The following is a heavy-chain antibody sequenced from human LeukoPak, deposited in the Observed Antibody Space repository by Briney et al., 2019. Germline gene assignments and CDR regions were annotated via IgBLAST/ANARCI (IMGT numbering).Heavy chain of an antibody. CDR3: TRGSSAYGHPLSPLLDS. J-gene: IGHJ4*02. D-gene: IGHD6-19*01. CDR2: ISQDGIDK. V-gene: IGHV3-30*03. CDR1: GFSISYYG. Sequence: GGSLKLSCAASGFSISYYGRHWVRQAPGKGLEWVAVISQDGIDKYYADSVKGQVTISRDNSRNTLYLQMNSPRAEDTAVYYCTRGSSAYGHPLSPLLDSWGQGTLVLVSS.